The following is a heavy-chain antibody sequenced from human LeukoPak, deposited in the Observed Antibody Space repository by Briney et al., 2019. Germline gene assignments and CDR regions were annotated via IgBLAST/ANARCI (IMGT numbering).Heavy chain of an antibody. CDR2: IRSKTNNYAT. D-gene: IGHD3-22*01. J-gene: IGHJ3*02. CDR3: TRHSYDRSGYGAFDI. Sequence: GGSLKLSCAASGLTFSGSDIHWVRQASGKGLEWVGHIRSKTNNYATADAASVKGRFTFSRDDSKNTAYIQMNSLKTEDTAVYYCTRHSYDRSGYGAFDIWGQGTMVTVSS. V-gene: IGHV3-73*01. CDR1: GLTFSGSD.